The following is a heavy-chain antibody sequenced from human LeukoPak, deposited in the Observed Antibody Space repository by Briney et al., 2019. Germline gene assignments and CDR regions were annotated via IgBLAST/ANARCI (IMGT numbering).Heavy chain of an antibody. V-gene: IGHV4-34*01. D-gene: IGHD1-26*01. CDR1: GGSFSGYY. J-gene: IGHJ6*03. CDR2: INHSGST. CDR3: ARTGGSFYFYYYMDV. Sequence: SETLSLTCAVYGGSFSGYYWSWIRQPPGKGLEWIGEINHSGSTNYNPSLKSRVTIPVDTSKNQFSLKLSSVTAADTAVYYCARTGGSFYFYYYMDVWGKGTTVTVSS.